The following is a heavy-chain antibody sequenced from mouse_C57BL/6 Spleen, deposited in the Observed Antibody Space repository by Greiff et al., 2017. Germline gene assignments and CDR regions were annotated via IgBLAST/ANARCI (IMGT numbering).Heavy chain of an antibody. CDR3: AREGRKIYDGNYLDY. V-gene: IGHV1-69*01. J-gene: IGHJ2*01. CDR2: IDPSDSYT. D-gene: IGHD2-1*01. CDR1: GYTFTSYW. Sequence: QVQLQQPGAELVMPGASVKLSCKASGYTFTSYWMHWVKQRPGQGLEWIGEIDPSDSYTNYNQKFKGESTLTVDKASSTAYMQLRSLTSEDSAVYYCAREGRKIYDGNYLDYWGQGTTLTVSS.